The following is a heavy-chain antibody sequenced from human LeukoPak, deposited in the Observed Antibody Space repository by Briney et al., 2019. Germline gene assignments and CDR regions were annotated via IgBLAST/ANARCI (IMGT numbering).Heavy chain of an antibody. Sequence: GGSLRLSCAASGFTFSNAWMSWVRQAPGKGLEWVGRIKSKTDGGTIDYAAPVKGRFTISRDDSKNTLYLQMNSLKTEDTAVYYCTAGSYSSGEIDYWGQGTLVTVSS. CDR3: TAGSYSSGEIDY. V-gene: IGHV3-15*01. J-gene: IGHJ4*02. CDR1: GFTFSNAW. D-gene: IGHD6-19*01. CDR2: IKSKTDGGTI.